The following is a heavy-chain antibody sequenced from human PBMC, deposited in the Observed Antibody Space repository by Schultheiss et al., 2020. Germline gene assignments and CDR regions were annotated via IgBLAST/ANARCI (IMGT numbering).Heavy chain of an antibody. CDR1: GGSFSGYY. D-gene: IGHD6-13*01. CDR2: INHSGST. V-gene: IGHV4-34*01. Sequence: SETLSLTCAVYGGSFSGYYWSWIRQPPGKGLEWIGEINHSGSTNYNPSLKSRVTISVDTSKNQFSLKLSSVTAADTAVYYCARRRSWYGLGGMDVWGQGTTVTVSS. J-gene: IGHJ6*02. CDR3: ARRRSWYGLGGMDV.